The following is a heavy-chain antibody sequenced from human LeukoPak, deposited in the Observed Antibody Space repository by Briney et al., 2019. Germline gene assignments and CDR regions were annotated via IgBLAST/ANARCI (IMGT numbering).Heavy chain of an antibody. CDR3: ARVLYYDSSGYYYDY. D-gene: IGHD3-22*01. Sequence: SETLSLTCAVYGGSFSGYYWSWIRQPPGKGLEWIGYIYYSGSTNYNPSLKSRVTISVDTSKNQFSLKLSSVTAADTAVYYCARVLYYDSSGYYYDYWGQGTLVTVSS. CDR1: GGSFSGYY. V-gene: IGHV4-59*01. J-gene: IGHJ4*02. CDR2: IYYSGST.